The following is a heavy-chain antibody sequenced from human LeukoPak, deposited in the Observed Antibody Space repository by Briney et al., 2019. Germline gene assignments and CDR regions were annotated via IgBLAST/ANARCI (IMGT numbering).Heavy chain of an antibody. V-gene: IGHV4-4*09. CDR1: GGSISSYY. CDR2: IYTSGST. J-gene: IGHJ6*02. CDR3: GRHVSNGWDYHYGLDV. D-gene: IGHD6-19*01. Sequence: SETLSLTCTVSGGSISSYYWSWIRQPPGKGLEWIGYIYTSGSTNYNPSLKSRVTISVDTSKNQFSLKLSSVTAADTAVYYCGRHVSNGWDYHYGLDVWGQGTTVTVSS.